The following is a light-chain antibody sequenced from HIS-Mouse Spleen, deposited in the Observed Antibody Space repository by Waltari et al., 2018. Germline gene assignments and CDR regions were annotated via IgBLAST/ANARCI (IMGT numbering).Light chain of an antibody. J-gene: IGKJ3*01. CDR1: QSLLHSNAYNY. Sequence: DIVMTQSPLSLLVTPGEPASISCRSSQSLLHSNAYNYLDWYLQKPGQSPQLLIYLGSNRASGVPDRFSGSGSGTDFTLKISRVEAEDVGVYYCMQALQTPFTFGPGTKVDIK. V-gene: IGKV2-28*01. CDR2: LGS. CDR3: MQALQTPFT.